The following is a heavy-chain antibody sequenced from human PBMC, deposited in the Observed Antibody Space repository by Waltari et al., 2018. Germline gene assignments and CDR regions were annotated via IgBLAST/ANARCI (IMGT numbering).Heavy chain of an antibody. V-gene: IGHV3-7*01. D-gene: IGHD5-12*01. CDR3: ARNDVGYTPGDV. J-gene: IGHJ4*02. Sequence: EVQLVESGGGLVQPGESLRLSCAASGITFSGHHMSWVRQAPGKGLEWVANINADGSGKGYVDSVKGRFTISRDNVKNSLYLEMKSLRAEDTAAYYCARNDVGYTPGDVWGQGTLVTVSS. CDR2: INADGSGK. CDR1: GITFSGHH.